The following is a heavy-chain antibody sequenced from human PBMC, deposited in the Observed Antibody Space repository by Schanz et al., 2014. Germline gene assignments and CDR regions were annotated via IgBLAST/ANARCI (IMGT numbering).Heavy chain of an antibody. D-gene: IGHD3-10*01. Sequence: EVQLLESGGGLVQPGGSLRLSCAASGFTFSTYAMAWVRQAPGKGLEWVSSINTGGDSTYYADSVKGRFTISRDNSKNTLFLQMNSLRAEDTAVYYCAKGRFGELSAFDIWGQGTWXTVSS. J-gene: IGHJ3*02. CDR3: AKGRFGELSAFDI. CDR1: GFTFSTYA. CDR2: INTGGDST. V-gene: IGHV3-23*01.